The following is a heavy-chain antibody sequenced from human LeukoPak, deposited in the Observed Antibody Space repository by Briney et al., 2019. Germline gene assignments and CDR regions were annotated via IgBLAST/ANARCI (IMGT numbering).Heavy chain of an antibody. CDR1: GVSFSGHH. CDR2: IHGSGST. D-gene: IGHD1-1*01. V-gene: IGHV4-59*11. J-gene: IGHJ4*02. Sequence: SETLSLTCTVSGVSFSGHHWNWLRQPPGKGLEYVANIHGSGSTNSNPSLRSGATTSLDTSNNQFFLTWRPVTDAHTAVSYSTRDPGGNNGYNFDSWGQGALVTVSS. CDR3: TRDPGGNNGYNFDS.